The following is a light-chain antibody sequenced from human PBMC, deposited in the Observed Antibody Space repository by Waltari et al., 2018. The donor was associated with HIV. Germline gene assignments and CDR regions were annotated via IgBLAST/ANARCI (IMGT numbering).Light chain of an antibody. CDR2: WAS. Sequence: DIVIPQSPESLSVALRDTAQLRYTPSQSILSSSGNRYSLAWYKQKPGQPPNSLIYWASTRAAGVPARFSGSDSGTDFTLTISSLRAEDVAVYYCHQYHTTPYTFGQGTKLEI. V-gene: IGKV4-1*01. CDR1: QSILSSSGNRYS. J-gene: IGKJ2*01. CDR3: HQYHTTPYT.